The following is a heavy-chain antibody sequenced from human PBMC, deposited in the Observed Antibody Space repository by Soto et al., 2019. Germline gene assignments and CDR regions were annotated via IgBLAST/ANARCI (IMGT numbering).Heavy chain of an antibody. Sequence: SETLSLTCAVSGGSVSSGVFSWNWIRQSPGQGLEWIGYVSHSGSPYYTASLRSRVTISLDKSTNQISLNLTSVTPADTAVYFCARGHYYYALDFWGQGTMVTLSS. V-gene: IGHV4-30-2*06. CDR1: GGSVSSGVFS. CDR2: VSHSGSP. J-gene: IGHJ4*03. CDR3: ARGHYYYALDF. D-gene: IGHD3-16*01.